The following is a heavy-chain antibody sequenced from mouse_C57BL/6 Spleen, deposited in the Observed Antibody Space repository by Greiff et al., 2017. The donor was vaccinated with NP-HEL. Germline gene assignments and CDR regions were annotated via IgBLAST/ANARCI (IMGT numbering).Heavy chain of an antibody. CDR2: IRSKSNNYAT. CDR1: GFSFNTYA. Sequence: DVKLVESGGGLVQPKGSLKLSCAASGFSFNTYAMNWVRQAPGKGLEWVARIRSKSNNYATYYADSVKDRFTISRDDSESMLYLQMNNLKTEDTAMYYCVRQKYDYDGAWFAYWGQGTLVTVSA. V-gene: IGHV10-1*01. J-gene: IGHJ3*01. CDR3: VRQKYDYDGAWFAY. D-gene: IGHD2-4*01.